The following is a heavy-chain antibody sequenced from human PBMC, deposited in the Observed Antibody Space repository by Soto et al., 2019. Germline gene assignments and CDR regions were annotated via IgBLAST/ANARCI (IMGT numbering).Heavy chain of an antibody. CDR3: ARDVRGSGCYYYYPNLFDP. J-gene: IGHJ5*02. D-gene: IGHD3-22*01. Sequence: QVQLVQSGAEVKKPGSSVKVSCKASGGTFSSYAISWVRQAPGQGLEWMGGIIPIFGTANYAQKFQGRVTITADEPASTAYMELSGLRSEETAVYYCARDVRGSGCYYYYPNLFDPWGQGTLVTVSS. CDR2: IIPIFGTA. CDR1: GGTFSSYA. V-gene: IGHV1-69*12.